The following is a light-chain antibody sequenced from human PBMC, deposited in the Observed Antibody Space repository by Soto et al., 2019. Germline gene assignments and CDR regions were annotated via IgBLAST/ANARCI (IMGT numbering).Light chain of an antibody. V-gene: IGKV3-20*01. CDR1: QSVSTSN. CDR2: GAS. CDR3: QQYDNSVWT. J-gene: IGKJ5*01. Sequence: VMTQAPATLSVSPGARATLSCRASQSVSTSNLAWYQQRPGQAPRLLIYGASRRATGIPDRFSGSGSGTDFTLTISRLEPEDLAVYYCQQYDNSVWTFGQGTRLETK.